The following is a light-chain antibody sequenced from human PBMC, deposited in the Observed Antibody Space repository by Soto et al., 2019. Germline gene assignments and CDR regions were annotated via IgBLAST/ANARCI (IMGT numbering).Light chain of an antibody. J-gene: IGKJ5*01. V-gene: IGKV3-11*01. CDR3: QQRSNWPPSIT. CDR2: DAS. Sequence: ETVLTQSPGTLSFSAGEMATLSCRASQSVSSSYLAWYQQKPGQAPRLLIYDASNRATGIPARFSGSGSGTDFTLTISSLEPEDFAVYYCQQRSNWPPSITFGQGTRLEIK. CDR1: QSVSSSY.